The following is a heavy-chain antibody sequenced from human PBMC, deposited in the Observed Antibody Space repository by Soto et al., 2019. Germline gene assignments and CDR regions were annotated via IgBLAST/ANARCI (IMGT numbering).Heavy chain of an antibody. V-gene: IGHV4-39*01. Sequence: QLQLQESGPGLVKPSETLSLTCTVSGGSISSSSYYWGWIRQPPGKGLEWIGSIYYSGSTYYNPSPKSRLTISVDTSKNQFSLKLSSVTAAATAVYYCARPGRGIAVAGPFDYWGQGTLVTVSS. J-gene: IGHJ4*02. CDR2: IYYSGST. CDR1: GGSISSSSYY. CDR3: ARPGRGIAVAGPFDY. D-gene: IGHD6-19*01.